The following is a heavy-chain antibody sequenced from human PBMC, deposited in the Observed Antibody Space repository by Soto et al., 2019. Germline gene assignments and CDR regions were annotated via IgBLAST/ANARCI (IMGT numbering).Heavy chain of an antibody. Sequence: EVQLVESGGGLVQPGGSLRLSCAASGFTFSSYSMNWVRQAPGKGLEWVSYISSSSSTIYYADSVKGRFTIYRDNAKNSLYLQMNSLRDEDTAVYYCARGLFGEPKIGAFDIWGQGTMVTVSS. CDR1: GFTFSSYS. J-gene: IGHJ3*02. CDR2: ISSSSSTI. D-gene: IGHD3-10*01. CDR3: ARGLFGEPKIGAFDI. V-gene: IGHV3-48*02.